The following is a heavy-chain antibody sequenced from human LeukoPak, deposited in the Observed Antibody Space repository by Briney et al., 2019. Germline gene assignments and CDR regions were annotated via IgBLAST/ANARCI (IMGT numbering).Heavy chain of an antibody. Sequence: GGSLRLSCAASGFTFSSYAMSWVRQAPGKGLEWVSAISGSGGSTYYADSVKGRFTISRDNSKNTQYLQMNSLRAEDTAVYYCAKDVRQQLSTSDYWGQGTLVAVSS. CDR3: AKDVRQQLSTSDY. V-gene: IGHV3-23*01. J-gene: IGHJ4*02. D-gene: IGHD6-13*01. CDR1: GFTFSSYA. CDR2: ISGSGGST.